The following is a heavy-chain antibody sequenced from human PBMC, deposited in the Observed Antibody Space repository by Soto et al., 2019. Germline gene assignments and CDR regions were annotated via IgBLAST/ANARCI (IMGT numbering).Heavy chain of an antibody. J-gene: IGHJ6*02. Sequence: QVQLVQSGAEVKKPGASVKVSCKASGYTLTSYGISWVRQAPGQGLEWMGWISAYNGNTNYAQKLQGRVTMTTDTSTSTAYMELRSLRSDDTAVYYCARVVGARGFSSTSYLWDNPHYYYYYGMDVWGQGTTVTVSS. CDR2: ISAYNGNT. V-gene: IGHV1-18*04. CDR1: GYTLTSYG. D-gene: IGHD2-2*01. CDR3: ARVVGARGFSSTSYLWDNPHYYYYYGMDV.